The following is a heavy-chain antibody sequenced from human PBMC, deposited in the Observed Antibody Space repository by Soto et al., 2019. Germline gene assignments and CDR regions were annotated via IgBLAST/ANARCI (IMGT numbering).Heavy chain of an antibody. CDR3: VGQIYSSNRHPPDY. D-gene: IGHD6-13*01. CDR1: GFTFTNYG. V-gene: IGHV3-33*01. CDR2: IWSDGNN. J-gene: IGHJ4*02. Sequence: GGSLRLSCVASGFTFTNYGMHWVRQAPGKGLEWVAVIWSDGNNKYADSVKGRFTVSRDNSKNTLYLQMDSLRAEDTAVYLCVGQIYSSNRHPPDYWGQGTLVTVSS.